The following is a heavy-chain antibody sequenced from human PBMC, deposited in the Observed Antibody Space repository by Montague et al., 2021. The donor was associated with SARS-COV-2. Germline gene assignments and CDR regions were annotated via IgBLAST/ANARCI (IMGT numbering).Heavy chain of an antibody. CDR3: ARLRIYYSSTSCYEHWFDP. Sequence: SETLSLTCTVSGGSISSSSYYWGWIRQPPGKGLEWIGSIYYSGSTYYNPSLKSRVTISVDTSKNQFSLKLSSVTAADTAVYYCARLRIYYSSTSCYEHWFDPWGQGTLVTVSS. CDR1: GGSISSSSYY. J-gene: IGHJ5*02. CDR2: IYYSGST. D-gene: IGHD2-2*01. V-gene: IGHV4-39*01.